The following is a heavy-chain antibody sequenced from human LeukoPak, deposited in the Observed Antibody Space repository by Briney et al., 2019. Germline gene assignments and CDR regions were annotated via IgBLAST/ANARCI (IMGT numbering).Heavy chain of an antibody. CDR3: ARDEDNFDY. CDR2: ISGSGGST. Sequence: PGGSLRLSCAASGFTFSSYAMSWVRQAPGKGLEWVSAISGSGGSTYYADSVKGRFTISRDNAKNSLYLQMNSLRAEDTAVYYCARDEDNFDYWGQGTLVTVSS. V-gene: IGHV3-23*01. J-gene: IGHJ4*02. CDR1: GFTFSSYA.